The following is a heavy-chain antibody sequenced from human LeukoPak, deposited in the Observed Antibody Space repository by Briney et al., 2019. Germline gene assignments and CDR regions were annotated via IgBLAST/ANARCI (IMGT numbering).Heavy chain of an antibody. V-gene: IGHV5-51*01. D-gene: IGHD3-22*01. CDR1: GYSFTSYW. J-gene: IGHJ4*02. CDR3: ARHRARYYYDSSGLDY. CDR2: IYPGDSDT. Sequence: GESLKISCQGSGYSFTSYWIGWVRQMPGKGLEWMGIIYPGDSDTRYSPSFQGQVTISADKSISTAYLQRSSLKASDTAMYYCARHRARYYYDSSGLDYWGQGTLVTVSS.